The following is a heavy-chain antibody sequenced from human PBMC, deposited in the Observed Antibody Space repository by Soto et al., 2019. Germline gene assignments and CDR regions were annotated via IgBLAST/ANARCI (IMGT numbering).Heavy chain of an antibody. CDR1: GGTFSSYA. D-gene: IGHD4-17*01. CDR2: IIPIFGTA. CDR3: ARGPQGYGVAYYFDY. V-gene: IGHV1-69*13. J-gene: IGHJ4*02. Sequence: ASVKVSCKASGGTFSSYAISWVRQAPGQGLEWMGGIIPIFGTANYAQKFQGRVTITADESTSTAYMELSSLRSEDTAVYYCARGPQGYGVAYYFDYWGQGTLVTVSS.